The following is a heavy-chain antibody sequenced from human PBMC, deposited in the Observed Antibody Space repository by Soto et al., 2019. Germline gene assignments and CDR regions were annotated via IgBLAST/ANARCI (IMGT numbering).Heavy chain of an antibody. CDR2: IYYSGST. CDR3: ARAPSYGGNSEEFDY. J-gene: IGHJ4*02. V-gene: IGHV4-31*03. CDR1: GGSVSSGDYY. Sequence: QVQLQESGPGLVKPSQTLSLTCSVSGGSVSSGDYYWSWIRQHPGKGLEWIGYIYYSGSTYYNPSLKSRVTXPXAXSXXQFSLKLGSVTAADTAVYYCARAPSYGGNSEEFDYWAREPWSPSPQ. D-gene: IGHD4-17*01.